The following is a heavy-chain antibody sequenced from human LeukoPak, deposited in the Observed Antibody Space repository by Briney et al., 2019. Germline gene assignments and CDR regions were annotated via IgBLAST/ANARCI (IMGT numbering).Heavy chain of an antibody. CDR3: ARSHFSLDS. V-gene: IGHV3-48*01. CDR2: ISTSYSTI. J-gene: IGHJ4*02. Sequence: GGSLRLSCAASGFTFSTYSMHWARQAPGKGLEWVSFISTSYSTIYSDSVKGRFTISRDNAKNSVYLQMNSLRAEDTAVYYCARSHFSLDSWGQGTLVTVSS. D-gene: IGHD2/OR15-2a*01. CDR1: GFTFSTYS.